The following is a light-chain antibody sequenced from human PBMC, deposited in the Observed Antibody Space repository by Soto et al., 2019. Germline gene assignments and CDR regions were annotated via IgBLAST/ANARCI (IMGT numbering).Light chain of an antibody. CDR1: RSDVGGYNY. J-gene: IGLJ2*01. CDR3: SSFTSSATPII. Sequence: QSVLTQPASVSGSPGQSITISCTGTRSDVGGYNYVSWYQQHPGKAPKLLIYEVSHRPSGVSDRFSGSKSGNTASLTISGLQAEDEADYYCSSFTSSATPIIFGGGTKVTVL. V-gene: IGLV2-14*01. CDR2: EVS.